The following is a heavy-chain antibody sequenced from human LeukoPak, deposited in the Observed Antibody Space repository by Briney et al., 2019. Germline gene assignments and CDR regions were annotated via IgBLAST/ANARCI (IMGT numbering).Heavy chain of an antibody. CDR3: AELGITMIGGV. V-gene: IGHV3-7*01. D-gene: IGHD3-10*02. CDR1: GFSFLGYW. J-gene: IGHJ6*04. Sequence: PGGSLRLSCAVSGFSFLGYWMTWVRQAPGKGLEWVANINQDGSETYYVDSVKGRFTISRANPKNSLYLQMNSLRAEDTAVYYCAELGITMIGGVWGKGTTVTISS. CDR2: INQDGSET.